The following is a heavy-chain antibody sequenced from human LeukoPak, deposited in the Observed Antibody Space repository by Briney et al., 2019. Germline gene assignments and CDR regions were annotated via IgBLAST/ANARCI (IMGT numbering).Heavy chain of an antibody. CDR2: INHSGTT. Sequence: TSETLSLTCAVYGGSFSGYYWSWIRQPPGKGLEWIGEINHSGTTNYNPSLKSRVTISVDTSKNQFSLKLSSVTAADTAVYYCARPRSRDGYNGFDYWGQGTLVTVSS. CDR1: GGSFSGYY. CDR3: ARPRSRDGYNGFDY. V-gene: IGHV4-34*01. D-gene: IGHD5-24*01. J-gene: IGHJ4*02.